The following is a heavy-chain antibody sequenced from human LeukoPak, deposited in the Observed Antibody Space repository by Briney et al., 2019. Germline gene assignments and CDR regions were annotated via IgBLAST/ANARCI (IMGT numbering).Heavy chain of an antibody. V-gene: IGHV4-39*01. CDR2: IYYSGRT. CDR3: ASGRYSASEFDAFDI. CDR1: GGLISSSSYY. D-gene: IGHD1-26*01. Sequence: SETLSLTCTVSGGLISSSSYYWGWIRQPPGKGLEWIGCIYYSGRTHYNPSLKSRVTISVDTSKNPFSLKLSSVTAADTAVYYCASGRYSASEFDAFDIWGQGTMVTVSS. J-gene: IGHJ3*02.